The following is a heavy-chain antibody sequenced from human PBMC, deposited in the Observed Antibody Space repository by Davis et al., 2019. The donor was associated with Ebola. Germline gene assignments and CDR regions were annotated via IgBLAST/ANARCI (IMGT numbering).Heavy chain of an antibody. CDR2: ISSSSSYI. Sequence: GGSLRLSCAASGFTVSSNYMSWVRQAPGKGLEWVSSISSSSSYIYYADSVKGRFTISRDNAKNSLYLQMNSLRAEDTAVYYCARESGDGMDVWGKGTTVTVSS. CDR1: GFTVSSNY. J-gene: IGHJ6*04. CDR3: ARESGDGMDV. V-gene: IGHV3-21*01. D-gene: IGHD1-26*01.